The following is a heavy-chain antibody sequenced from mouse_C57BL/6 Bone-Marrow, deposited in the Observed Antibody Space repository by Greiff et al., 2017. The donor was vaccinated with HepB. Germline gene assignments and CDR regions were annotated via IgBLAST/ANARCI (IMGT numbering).Heavy chain of an antibody. V-gene: IGHV6-3*01. CDR1: GFTFSNYW. CDR3: TEGMVTSRGY. J-gene: IGHJ2*01. Sequence: DVMLVESGGGLVQPGGSMKLSCVASGFTFSNYWMNWVRQSPEKGLEWVAQIRLKSDNYATHYAESVKGKFTISRDDSKSSVYLQMNNLRAEDTGIYYCTEGMVTSRGYWGQGTTLTVSS. CDR2: IRLKSDNYAT. D-gene: IGHD2-2*01.